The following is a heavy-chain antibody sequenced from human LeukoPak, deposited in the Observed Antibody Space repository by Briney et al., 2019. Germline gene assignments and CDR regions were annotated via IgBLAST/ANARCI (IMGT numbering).Heavy chain of an antibody. CDR2: IYYSGST. J-gene: IGHJ4*02. V-gene: IGHV4-31*03. CDR1: GGSISSGGYY. D-gene: IGHD3/OR15-3a*01. Sequence: SQTLSLTCTVSGGSISSGGYYWSWIRQHPGKGLEWIGYIYYSGSTYYNPSLKSRVTISVDMSKNQFSLKLSSVTAADTAVYYCAREDMVFGSFDYWGQGTLVTVSS. CDR3: AREDMVFGSFDY.